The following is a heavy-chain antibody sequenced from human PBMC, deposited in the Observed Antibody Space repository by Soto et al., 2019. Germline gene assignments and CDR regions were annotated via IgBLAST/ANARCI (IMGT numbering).Heavy chain of an antibody. Sequence: PGGSLRLSCTASGFTFGDYAMSWFRQAPGKGLEWVGFIRSKAYGGTTEYAASVKGRFTISRDDSKSIAYLQMNSLKTEDTAVYYCTRSNGDFRFYYYYGMDVWGQGTTVTVSS. CDR1: GFTFGDYA. D-gene: IGHD4-17*01. V-gene: IGHV3-49*03. CDR3: TRSNGDFRFYYYYGMDV. CDR2: IRSKAYGGTT. J-gene: IGHJ6*02.